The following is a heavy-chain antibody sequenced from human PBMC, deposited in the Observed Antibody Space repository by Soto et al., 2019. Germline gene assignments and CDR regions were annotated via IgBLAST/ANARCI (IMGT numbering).Heavy chain of an antibody. CDR2: ISGHNGVT. CDR3: ARDRQNYGTFDY. CDR1: SYTFTNYG. D-gene: IGHD4-17*01. Sequence: QVQLVQSGGEVKKPGASVKVSCNTASYTFTNYGISWVRQAPGQGLEWMGWISGHNGVTNNAQKFQDRVTMTRDISTNIAYMELRSLRSDDTAVYFCARDRQNYGTFDYWGQGTLVTVSS. J-gene: IGHJ4*02. V-gene: IGHV1-18*01.